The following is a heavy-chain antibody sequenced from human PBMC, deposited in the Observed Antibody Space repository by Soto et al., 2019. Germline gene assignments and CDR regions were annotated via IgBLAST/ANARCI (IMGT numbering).Heavy chain of an antibody. J-gene: IGHJ5*02. CDR3: AKDILLRGIAVAYNWFDP. CDR1: GFTFGDYA. D-gene: IGHD6-19*01. CDR2: ISWNSGSI. V-gene: IGHV3-9*01. Sequence: PGGSLRLSCAASGFTFGDYAMNWVRQAPGKGLEWVSGISWNSGSIGYADSVKGRFTISRDNAKNSLYLQMNSLRAEDTALYYCAKDILLRGIAVAYNWFDPWCQGTLVTVSS.